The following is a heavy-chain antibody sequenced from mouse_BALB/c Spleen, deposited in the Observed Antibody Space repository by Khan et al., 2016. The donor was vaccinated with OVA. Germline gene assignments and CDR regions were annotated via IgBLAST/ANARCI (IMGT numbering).Heavy chain of an antibody. V-gene: IGHV1S135*01. CDR1: GYSFTDYN. J-gene: IGHJ2*01. CDR3: ALIYYYGSGFDY. Sequence: EVQLQESGPELVKPGASVKVSCKASGYSFTDYNMFWVKQSHGKSLEWIGYIDPYNGGDXXNQKFKGKATLTVDKSSSTAFMHLKSLTSEDSAVYYCALIYYYGSGFDYWGQGTTVTVSS. CDR2: IDPYNGGD. D-gene: IGHD1-1*01.